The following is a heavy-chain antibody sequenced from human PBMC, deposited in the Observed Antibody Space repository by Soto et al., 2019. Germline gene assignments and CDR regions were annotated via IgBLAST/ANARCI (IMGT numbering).Heavy chain of an antibody. CDR1: GGSISSGGYY. CDR2: ISYSGGT. J-gene: IGHJ1*01. Sequence: SSETLSLTCSVSGGSISSGGYYWNWILQHPGKGLECIGYISYSGGTSYNPSLKSRITISVDTSKNQFSLKLSSVTVADTAVYYCATNGGYYDSSGPKYFPHWGQGTLVTVSS. D-gene: IGHD3-22*01. V-gene: IGHV4-31*03. CDR3: ATNGGYYDSSGPKYFPH.